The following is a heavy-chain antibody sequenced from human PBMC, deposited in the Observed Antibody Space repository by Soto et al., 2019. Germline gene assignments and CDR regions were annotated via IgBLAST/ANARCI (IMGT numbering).Heavy chain of an antibody. CDR1: GYSFSSYC. CDR3: ARDRSAMILSY. V-gene: IGHV1-18*04. Sequence: ASVKVSCKASGYSFSSYCISWVRQAPGQGLEWMGWISAYNGNTNYAQKLQGRVTMTTDTSTNTAYMEVRSLRSDDTAVYYRARDRSAMILSYWGQGTLVTVSS. J-gene: IGHJ4*02. D-gene: IGHD2-2*01. CDR2: ISAYNGNT.